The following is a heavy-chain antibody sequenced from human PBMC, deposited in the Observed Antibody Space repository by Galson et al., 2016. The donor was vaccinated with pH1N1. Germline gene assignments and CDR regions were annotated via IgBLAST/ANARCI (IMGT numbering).Heavy chain of an antibody. D-gene: IGHD1-26*01. CDR1: GGSISSGDYY. Sequence: TLSLTCTVSGGSISSGDYYWSWIRQPPGKGLEWIGYIYYSGSTYYNPSLKSRVTISSDMSKNHFSLRLSSVTAADTAMYYCARGIRGSQPDRPYHFDFWGQGALVTVSS. CDR3: ARGIRGSQPDRPYHFDF. J-gene: IGHJ4*02. CDR2: IYYSGST. V-gene: IGHV4-30-4*01.